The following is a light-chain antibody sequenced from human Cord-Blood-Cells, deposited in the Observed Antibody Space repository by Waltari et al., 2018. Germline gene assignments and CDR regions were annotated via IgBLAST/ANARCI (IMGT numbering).Light chain of an antibody. Sequence: DIQMTQSPSYLSASVGDRVTITCRASQSISSYLNWYKQKPGKAPKLLIYAASSLQSGVPSRFSGSGSGTDFTLTISSLQPEDFATYYCQQSYSTPPWTFGQGTKVEIK. CDR2: AAS. CDR1: QSISSY. J-gene: IGKJ1*01. V-gene: IGKV1-39*01. CDR3: QQSYSTPPWT.